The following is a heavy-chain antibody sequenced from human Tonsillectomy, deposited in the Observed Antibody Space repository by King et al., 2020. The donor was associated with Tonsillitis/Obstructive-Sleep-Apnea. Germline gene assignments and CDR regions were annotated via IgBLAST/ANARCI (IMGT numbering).Heavy chain of an antibody. Sequence: VQLVESGAEVKKPGESLRISCKSSGYTFSSYWISRVRQMPGKGLEWMGRIHPSDSYTNYSPSFQGHVTISADKSISTAYLQWSSLKASDTAMYYCARSYSYDSSGYYYHFDYWGQGTLVAVSS. CDR3: ARSYSYDSSGYYYHFDY. CDR2: IHPSDSYT. V-gene: IGHV5-10-1*01. CDR1: GYTFSSYW. J-gene: IGHJ4*02. D-gene: IGHD3-22*01.